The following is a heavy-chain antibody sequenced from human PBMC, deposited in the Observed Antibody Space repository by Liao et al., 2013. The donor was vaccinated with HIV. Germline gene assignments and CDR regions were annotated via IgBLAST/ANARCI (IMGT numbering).Heavy chain of an antibody. J-gene: IGHJ4*02. D-gene: IGHD3-10*01. CDR3: ASGLTIVRGVAPFDF. V-gene: IGHV4-30-4*08. CDR2: IYYRGYT. CDR1: GGSISSGDYY. Sequence: QVQLQESGPGLVKPSQTLSLTCTVSGGSISSGDYYWSWIRQPPGKGLEWIGYIYYRGYTYYNPSLKTRVTIGVDTSKNHFSLKLTSVTATDTAVYYCASGLTIVRGVAPFDFWGQGTLVTVSS.